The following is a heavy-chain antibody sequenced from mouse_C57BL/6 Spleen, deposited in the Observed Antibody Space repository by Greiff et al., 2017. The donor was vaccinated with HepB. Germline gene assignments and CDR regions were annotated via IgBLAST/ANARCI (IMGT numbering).Heavy chain of an antibody. CDR2: IDPEDGDT. J-gene: IGHJ1*03. Sequence: VQLKESGAELVRPGASVKLSCTASGFNIKDYYMHWVKQRPEQGLEWIGRIDPEDGDTEYAPKFQGKATMTADTSSNTAYLQLSSLTSEDTAVYYCTTHENYYGSSYWYFDVWGTGTTVTVSS. V-gene: IGHV14-1*01. CDR3: TTHENYYGSSYWYFDV. D-gene: IGHD1-1*01. CDR1: GFNIKDYY.